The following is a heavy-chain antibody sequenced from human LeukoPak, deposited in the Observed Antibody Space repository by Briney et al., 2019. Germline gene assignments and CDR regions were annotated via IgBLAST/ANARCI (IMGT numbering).Heavy chain of an antibody. CDR1: GYTFTGYY. CDR3: ARDFRPEDWGVDY. J-gene: IGHJ4*02. V-gene: IGHV1-2*02. CDR2: INPNSGGT. Sequence: ASVKVSCKASGYTFTGYYMHWVRQAPGQGLEWMGWINPNSGGTSYAQKFQGRVTMTRDTSISTAYMELSRLRSDDTAVYYCARDFRPEDWGVDYWGQGTLVTVSS. D-gene: IGHD7-27*01.